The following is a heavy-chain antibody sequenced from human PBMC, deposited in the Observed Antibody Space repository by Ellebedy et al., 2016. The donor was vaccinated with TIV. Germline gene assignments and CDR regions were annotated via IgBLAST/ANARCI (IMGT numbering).Heavy chain of an antibody. CDR2: ISGSGGST. Sequence: GGSLRLSXAASGFTFSNAWMSWVRQAPGKGLEWVSAISGSGGSTYYADSVKGRFTISRDNSKNTLYLQMNSLRAEDTAVYYCAKDGLWATLGYWGQGTLVTVSS. D-gene: IGHD5-12*01. CDR3: AKDGLWATLGY. J-gene: IGHJ4*02. V-gene: IGHV3-23*01. CDR1: GFTFSNAW.